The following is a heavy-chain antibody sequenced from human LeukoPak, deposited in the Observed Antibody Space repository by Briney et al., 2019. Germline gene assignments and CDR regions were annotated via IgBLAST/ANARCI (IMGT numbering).Heavy chain of an antibody. CDR3: ARVGVVAANDAFDI. Sequence: SATLSLTCAVYGGSFSGYYWSWIHQPPGKGLEWIGEINHSGSTNYNPSLKSRVTISVDTSKNQFSLKLSSVTAADTAVYYCARVGVVAANDAFDIWGQGTMVTVSS. J-gene: IGHJ3*02. CDR1: GGSFSGYY. V-gene: IGHV4-34*01. CDR2: INHSGST. D-gene: IGHD2-15*01.